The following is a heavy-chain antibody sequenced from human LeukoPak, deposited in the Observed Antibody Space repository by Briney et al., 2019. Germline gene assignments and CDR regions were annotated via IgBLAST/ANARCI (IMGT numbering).Heavy chain of an antibody. J-gene: IGHJ4*02. D-gene: IGHD6-13*01. Sequence: GGSLRLSCAASGFSFSSFAMSWVRQAPGKGLEWVSAISGSGGSTYYADSVKGRFTISRDNSKNTLYLQMNSLRAEDTAVYYCAKPPHIAAAGNDYWGQGTLVTVSS. CDR3: AKPPHIAAAGNDY. CDR1: GFSFSSFA. V-gene: IGHV3-23*01. CDR2: ISGSGGST.